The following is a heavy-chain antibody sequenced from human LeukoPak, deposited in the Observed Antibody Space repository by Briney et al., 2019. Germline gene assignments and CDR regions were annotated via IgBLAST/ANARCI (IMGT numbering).Heavy chain of an antibody. CDR1: GFTVSSNY. CDR2: IYSGGST. V-gene: IGHV3-53*01. J-gene: IGHJ3*02. D-gene: IGHD1-14*01. CDR3: ARAEGLDAFDI. Sequence: GGSLRLSCAASGFTVSSNYMSWVRQAPGKGLEWVSVIYSGGSTYYADSVKGRFTISRDNSKNTLYLQMNSLRAEDTAVYYCARAEGLDAFDIWGQGTMVTVSS.